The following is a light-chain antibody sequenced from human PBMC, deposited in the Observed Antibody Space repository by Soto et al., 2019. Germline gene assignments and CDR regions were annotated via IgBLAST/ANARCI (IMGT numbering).Light chain of an antibody. CDR3: QQYNNWPPWT. J-gene: IGKJ1*01. Sequence: IVLAHNTGTLPLAAGECATLCWRASQSVSSNLAWYQQKPGQAPRLLIYGASTRATGIPARFSGSGSGTEFTLTISSLQSEDLAVYYCQQYNNWPPWTVGQGTKVDIK. V-gene: IGKV3D-15*01. CDR1: QSVSSN. CDR2: GAS.